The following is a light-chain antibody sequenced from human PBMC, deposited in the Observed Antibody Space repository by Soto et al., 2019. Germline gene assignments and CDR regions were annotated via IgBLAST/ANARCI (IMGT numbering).Light chain of an antibody. CDR2: EVS. Sequence: QSVLTQPASVSGSPGQSITISCTRTSSDVGGYNYVSWYQQHPGTAPKLMIYEVSNRPSGLSNRFSGSKSGNTASLTISGLQAEDEADYCCSSYTSSSSLYVFGTWTKVTVL. CDR3: SSYTSSSSLYV. J-gene: IGLJ1*01. CDR1: SSDVGGYNY. V-gene: IGLV2-14*01.